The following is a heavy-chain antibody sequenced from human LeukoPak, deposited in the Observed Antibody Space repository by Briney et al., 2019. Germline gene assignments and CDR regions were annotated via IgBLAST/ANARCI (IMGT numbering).Heavy chain of an antibody. CDR2: INSDGSTT. J-gene: IGHJ4*02. V-gene: IGHV3-74*01. D-gene: IGHD6-19*01. CDR1: GFTFRTYW. Sequence: PGGSLRLSCEASGFTFRTYWMHWVRQAPGKGLVWVSGINSDGSTTDYADSVGGRFTISRDNAKNTLYLQLNSLRDEDTAVYYCIRGNGGWAYWGREPWSPSLQ. CDR3: IRGNGGWAY.